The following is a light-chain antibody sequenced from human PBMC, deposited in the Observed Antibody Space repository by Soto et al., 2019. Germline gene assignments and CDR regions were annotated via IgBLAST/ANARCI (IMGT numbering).Light chain of an antibody. CDR2: RNN. CDR3: AAWDDTLSGRM. Sequence: QSVLTQPPSASGTPGQRVTISCSGSSSNIGSNYVYWYQQLPGTAPKLLIYRNNQRPSGDPDRFSGSKSGTSASLAISGPRSEDEADYYCAAWDDTLSGRMFGGGTQLTVL. V-gene: IGLV1-47*01. CDR1: SSNIGSNY. J-gene: IGLJ3*02.